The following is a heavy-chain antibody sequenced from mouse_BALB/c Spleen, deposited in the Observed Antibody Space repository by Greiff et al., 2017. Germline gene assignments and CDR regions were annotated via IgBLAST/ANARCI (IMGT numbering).Heavy chain of an antibody. CDR2: IYPGSGNT. V-gene: IGHV1-84*02. D-gene: IGHD1-1*01. CDR1: GYTFTDYY. J-gene: IGHJ3*01. Sequence: LMESGPELVKPGASVKISCKASGYTFTDYYINWVKQKPGQGLEWIGWIYPGSGNTKYNEKFKGKATLTVDTSSSTAYMQLSSLTSEDTAVYFCARSYYGSSYWFAYWGQGTLVTVSA. CDR3: ARSYYGSSYWFAY.